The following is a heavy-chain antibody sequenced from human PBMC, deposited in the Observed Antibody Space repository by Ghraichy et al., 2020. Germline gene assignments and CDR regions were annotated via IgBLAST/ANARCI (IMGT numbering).Heavy chain of an antibody. CDR1: GFTFSSYA. D-gene: IGHD6-19*01. J-gene: IGHJ4*02. Sequence: GGSLRLSCAASGFTFSSYAMSWVRQAPGKGLEWVSAISGSGGSTYYADSVKGRFTISRDNSKNTLYLQMNSLRAEDTAVYYCAKDILTPIHNSGWYDYWGQGTLVTVSS. V-gene: IGHV3-23*01. CDR2: ISGSGGST. CDR3: AKDILTPIHNSGWYDY.